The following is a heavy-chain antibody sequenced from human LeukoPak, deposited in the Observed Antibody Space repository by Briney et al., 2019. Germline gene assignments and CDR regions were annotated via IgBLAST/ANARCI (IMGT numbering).Heavy chain of an antibody. J-gene: IGHJ5*02. CDR1: GFTFSDYY. D-gene: IGHD4-23*01. Sequence: PGGSLRLSCAASGFTFSDYYMSWIRQAPGKGLEWVSYISSSGSTIYYADSVKGRFTISRDNAKNSLYLQMNSLRGEDTAVYYCARDVSYYGGDRFDPWGQGTLVTVSS. V-gene: IGHV3-11*04. CDR3: ARDVSYYGGDRFDP. CDR2: ISSSGSTI.